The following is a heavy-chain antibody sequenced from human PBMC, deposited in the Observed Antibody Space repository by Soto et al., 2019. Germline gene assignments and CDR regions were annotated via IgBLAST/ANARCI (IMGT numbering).Heavy chain of an antibody. D-gene: IGHD6-13*01. CDR1: GFTFGDYA. Sequence: PGGSLRLSCTASGFTFGDYAMSWFRQAPGKGLEWVGFIRSPAYGGTTEYAASVKGRFTMSRDDSKSIAYLQMNSLKTEDTAVYYCTRDQLIYISRWNDYPANDDVLDIWGQGTLVTVSS. CDR3: TRDQLIYISRWNDYPANDDVLDI. J-gene: IGHJ3*02. V-gene: IGHV3-49*03. CDR2: IRSPAYGGTT.